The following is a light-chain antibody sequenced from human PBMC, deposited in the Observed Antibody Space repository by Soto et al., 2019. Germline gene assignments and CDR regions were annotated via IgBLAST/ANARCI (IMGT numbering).Light chain of an antibody. CDR1: SSNIGAGHD. CDR2: GHS. CDR3: HSYDSSLSASV. V-gene: IGLV1-40*01. Sequence: QSVLTQPPSVSGAPGQRVTISCTGNSSNIGAGHDVHWYQQLPGTAPKLLIYGHSNRPSGVPDRFSGSKSGASASLAITGLQADDEADYFCHSYDSSLSASVFGGGTKLTVL. J-gene: IGLJ2*01.